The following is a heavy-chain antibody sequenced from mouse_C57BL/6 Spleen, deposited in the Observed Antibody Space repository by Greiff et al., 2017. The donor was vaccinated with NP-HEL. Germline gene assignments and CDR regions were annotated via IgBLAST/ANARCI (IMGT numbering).Heavy chain of an antibody. CDR2: IYPGDGDT. J-gene: IGHJ4*01. D-gene: IGHD2-2*01. CDR1: GYAFSSSW. Sequence: VKLQQSGPELVKPGASVKISCKASGYAFSSSWMNWVKQRPGKGLEWIGRIYPGDGDTNYNGKFKGKATLTADKSSSTAYMQLSSLTSEDSAVYFCARSGMVTTYAMDYWGQGTSVTVSS. CDR3: ARSGMVTTYAMDY. V-gene: IGHV1-82*01.